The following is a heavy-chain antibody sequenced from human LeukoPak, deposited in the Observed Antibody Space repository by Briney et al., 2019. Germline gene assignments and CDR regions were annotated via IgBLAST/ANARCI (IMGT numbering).Heavy chain of an antibody. CDR1: GFTVSSHY. V-gene: IGHV3-53*01. J-gene: IGHJ6*02. CDR3: ARGLYYYYGMDV. Sequence: GGSLRLSCAASGFTVSSHYMTWVRQAPGKGLEWVSVTYNGGTTYYADSVKGRFTISRDNSKNTLYLQMNSLRAEDTAVFYCARGLYYYYGMDVWGQGTTVTVSS. CDR2: TYNGGTT.